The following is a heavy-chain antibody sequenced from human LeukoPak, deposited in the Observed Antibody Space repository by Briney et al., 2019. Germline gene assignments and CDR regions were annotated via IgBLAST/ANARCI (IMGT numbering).Heavy chain of an antibody. V-gene: IGHV1-46*01. CDR3: ARVDKYWELHGGDAFDI. J-gene: IGHJ3*02. Sequence: GGSLRLSCAASGFTFSSYGMHWVRQAPGQGLEWMGIINPSGGSTSYAQKFQGRVTMTRDTSTSTVYMELSSLRSEDTAVYYCARVDKYWELHGGDAFDIWGQGTMVTVSS. CDR2: INPSGGST. CDR1: GFTFSSYG. D-gene: IGHD1-26*01.